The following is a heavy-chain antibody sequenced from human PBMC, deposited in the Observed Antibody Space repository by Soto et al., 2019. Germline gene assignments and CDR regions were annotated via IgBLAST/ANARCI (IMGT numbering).Heavy chain of an antibody. J-gene: IGHJ1*01. V-gene: IGHV3-23*01. CDR1: GFTFSNYA. Sequence: EVQLLESGGGLVQPGGSLRLSCAASGFTFSNYAMTWVRQAPGKGLEWVSTLSGSGDRTYYADSVKGRFTISRDNSKNTLYLQVNSLRAEDTAVYYCATDYCVSTSCLVKRYFQSWGQGALVTVSS. CDR3: ATDYCVSTSCLVKRYFQS. CDR2: LSGSGDRT. D-gene: IGHD2-2*01.